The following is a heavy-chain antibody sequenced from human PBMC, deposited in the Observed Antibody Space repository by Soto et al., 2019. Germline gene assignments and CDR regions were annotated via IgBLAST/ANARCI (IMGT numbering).Heavy chain of an antibody. D-gene: IGHD5-12*01. J-gene: IGHJ4*02. CDR1: GGSISSYY. V-gene: IGHV4-59*08. CDR2: IYYSGST. Sequence: SETLSPTCTVSGGSISSYYWSWIRQPPGKGLEWIGYIYYSGSTNYNPSLKSRVTISVDTSKNQFSLKLSSVTAADTAVYYCARHVYIVATFDYWGQGTLVTVSS. CDR3: ARHVYIVATFDY.